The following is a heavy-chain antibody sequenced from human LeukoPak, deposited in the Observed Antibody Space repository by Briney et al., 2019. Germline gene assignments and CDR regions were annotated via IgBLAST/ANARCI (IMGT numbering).Heavy chain of an antibody. Sequence: GGSLRLSCAASGFTFSSYWMNWFRQAPGKGLEWVANIKQDGSEKYYGDSVKGRFTISRDNAKNSLYLQMNRLRVEDLAVYYCAKAGVPAACDYWGQGTLLTVSS. CDR2: IKQDGSEK. CDR1: GFTFSSYW. J-gene: IGHJ4*02. D-gene: IGHD2-2*01. V-gene: IGHV3-7*01. CDR3: AKAGVPAACDY.